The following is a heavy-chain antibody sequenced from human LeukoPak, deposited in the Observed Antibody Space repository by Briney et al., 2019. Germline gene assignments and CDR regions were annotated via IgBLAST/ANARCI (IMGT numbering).Heavy chain of an antibody. J-gene: IGHJ4*02. CDR3: ARVGPGNYYDSSGYYYGFDY. CDR1: GFTFSSYS. Sequence: KPGGSLRLSCAASGFTFSSYSMNWVRQAPGKGLEWDSSISSSSSYIYYADSVKGRFTISRDNAKNSLYLQMNSLRAEDTAVYYCARVGPGNYYDSSGYYYGFDYWGQGTLVTVSS. CDR2: ISSSSSYI. V-gene: IGHV3-21*01. D-gene: IGHD3-22*01.